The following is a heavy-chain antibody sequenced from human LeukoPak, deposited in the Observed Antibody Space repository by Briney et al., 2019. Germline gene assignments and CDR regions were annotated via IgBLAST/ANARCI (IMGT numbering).Heavy chain of an antibody. V-gene: IGHV3-48*03. D-gene: IGHD3-3*01. CDR1: GFTFSSYE. J-gene: IGHJ6*03. CDR2: ISDSGNTK. CDR3: ARRGGWSQHMDV. Sequence: GGSLRLSCAASGFTFSSYEVNWVRQAPGKGLEWVSYISDSGNTKYYADSVKGQFTISRDNAKNSLYLQMNSLRAEDTAVYYCARRGGWSQHMDVWGKGTTVTISS.